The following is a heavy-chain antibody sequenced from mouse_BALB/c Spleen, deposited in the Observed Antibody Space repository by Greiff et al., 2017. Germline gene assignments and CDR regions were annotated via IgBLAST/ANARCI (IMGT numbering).Heavy chain of an antibody. D-gene: IGHD2-14*01. CDR3: AWVRRDGWYFDV. V-gene: IGHV5-17*02. CDR2: ISSGSSTI. J-gene: IGHJ1*01. Sequence: EVKLVESGGGLVQPGGSRKLSCAASGFTFSSFGMHWVRQAPEKGLEWVAYISSGSSTIYYADTVKGRFTISRDNPKNTLFLQMTSLRSEDTAMYYCAWVRRDGWYFDVWGAGTTVTVSS. CDR1: GFTFSSFG.